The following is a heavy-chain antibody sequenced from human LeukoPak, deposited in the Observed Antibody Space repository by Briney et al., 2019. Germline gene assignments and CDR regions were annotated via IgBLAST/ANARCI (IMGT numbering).Heavy chain of an antibody. V-gene: IGHV3-23*01. CDR2: LGARGDI. J-gene: IGHJ4*02. CDR1: GFTFSDYA. D-gene: IGHD6-19*01. CDR3: AKRGPGPVAGSYDF. Sequence: GGSLRLSCVGSGFTFSDYAMNWVRQTPGKGLEWISSLGARGDIFYADSVQGRFTIPRDNSNNAAHLQMNSLRPEDTAIYYCAKRGPGPVAGSYDFWGQGTLVTVSS.